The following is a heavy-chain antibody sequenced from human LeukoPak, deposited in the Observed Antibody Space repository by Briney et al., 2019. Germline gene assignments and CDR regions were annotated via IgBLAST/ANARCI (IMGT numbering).Heavy chain of an antibody. D-gene: IGHD3-10*01. CDR2: ISAYNGNT. Sequence: GASVKVSCKASGGTFSSYAISWVRPAPGQGLEWMGWISAYNGNTNYAQKLQGRVTMTTDTSTSTAYMELRSLRSDDTAVYYCARSYYGSGSPHDAFDIWGQGTMVTVSS. CDR1: GGTFSSYA. V-gene: IGHV1-18*01. J-gene: IGHJ3*02. CDR3: ARSYYGSGSPHDAFDI.